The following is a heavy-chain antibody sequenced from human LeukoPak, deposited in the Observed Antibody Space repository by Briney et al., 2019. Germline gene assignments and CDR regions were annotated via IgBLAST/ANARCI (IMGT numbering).Heavy chain of an antibody. CDR2: IYSGGNT. J-gene: IGHJ5*02. Sequence: GGSLRLSCAASGFTFSSYWMHWVRQAPGKGLEGASVIYSGGNTYYADSVKGRFSISRDNSKNTVYLQMNSLRAEDTAVYYCARLVTGTTVINSGWFDPWGQGTLVTVSS. CDR3: ARLVTGTTVINSGWFDP. V-gene: IGHV3-66*04. CDR1: GFTFSSYW. D-gene: IGHD4-23*01.